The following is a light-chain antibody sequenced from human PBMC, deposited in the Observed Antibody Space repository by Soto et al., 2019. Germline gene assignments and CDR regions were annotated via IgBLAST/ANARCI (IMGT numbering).Light chain of an antibody. CDR3: CSYAGSYTLVV. CDR1: SSNIGSNS. J-gene: IGLJ2*01. CDR2: SNN. Sequence: QSVLTQPPSASGTPGQRVTISCSGSSSNIGSNSVIWYQQFPGTAPKLLIFSNNQRPSGVPDRFSGSKSGTSASLAISGLQSDNEADYYCCSYAGSYTLVVFGGGTKLTVL. V-gene: IGLV1-44*01.